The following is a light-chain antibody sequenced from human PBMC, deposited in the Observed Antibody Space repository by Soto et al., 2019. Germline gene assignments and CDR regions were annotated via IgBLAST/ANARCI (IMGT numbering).Light chain of an antibody. CDR2: EVT. CDR1: SSDVGGYNY. Sequence: QSALTQPASVSGSLGQSITISCTGTSSDVGGYNYVSWYQHHPGKDPKVVIFEVTKRPSGVSSRFSGSKSGNTASLTVSGLQAEDEGDYYCSSFTSISTVLFGGGTKVTVL. V-gene: IGLV2-14*01. CDR3: SSFTSISTVL. J-gene: IGLJ2*01.